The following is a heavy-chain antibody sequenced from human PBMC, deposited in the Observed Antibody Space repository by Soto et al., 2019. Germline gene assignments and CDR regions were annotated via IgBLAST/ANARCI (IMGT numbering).Heavy chain of an antibody. J-gene: IGHJ4*02. CDR2: IYHSGST. D-gene: IGHD2-21*01. V-gene: IGHV4-4*02. Sequence: PSETLSLTCAVSGGSVSSSNNWCSWVRQPPGKGLEWIGEIYHSGSTYYNPSLKSRVTISVDRSKNQFSLKLSSVTAADTAVYYCARGNVVAIDYWGQGTLVTSPQ. CDR3: ARGNVVAIDY. CDR1: GGSVSSSNNW.